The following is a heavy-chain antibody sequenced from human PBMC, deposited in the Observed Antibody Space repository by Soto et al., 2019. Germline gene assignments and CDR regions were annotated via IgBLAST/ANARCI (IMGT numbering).Heavy chain of an antibody. D-gene: IGHD6-6*01. J-gene: IGHJ4*02. CDR1: GGTFSSYS. Sequence: QVQLVQSGADVKKPGSSVKVSCKASGGTFSSYSISWVRQAPGQGLEWMGGIIPIFGTANYAQKFQGRVTITADESTSTAYMELSSLRSEDTAVYYCAIEYSSSPPYYPIGYWGQGTLVTVSS. CDR2: IIPIFGTA. CDR3: AIEYSSSPPYYPIGY. V-gene: IGHV1-69*01.